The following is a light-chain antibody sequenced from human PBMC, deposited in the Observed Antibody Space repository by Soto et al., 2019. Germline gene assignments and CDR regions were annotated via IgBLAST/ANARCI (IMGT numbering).Light chain of an antibody. Sequence: IVSVHSPTTLSQSPGEGATLSCKASQSLSSNYLAWYQQKPGQPPRLLIYDASTRATGFPDRFSGSGSGTDFTLTISRLEPEDFAVYYCQLYDSSPWTFGQGTKVDIK. CDR2: DAS. CDR3: QLYDSSPWT. J-gene: IGKJ1*01. CDR1: QSLSSNY. V-gene: IGKV3-20*01.